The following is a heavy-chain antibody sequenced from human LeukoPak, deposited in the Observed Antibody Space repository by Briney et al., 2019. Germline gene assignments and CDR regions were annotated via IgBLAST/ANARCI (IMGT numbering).Heavy chain of an antibody. J-gene: IGHJ4*02. CDR3: VRESEYYFDHSASFDY. V-gene: IGHV3-30-3*01. CDR1: GFTFTAYL. Sequence: GGSLRLSCAASGFTFTAYLIHWVRQARGKGLEWVAVMSSDGNAMFYADSVKGRFTISRDNSKNTLYLQMNSLRAEDTAVYYCVRESEYYFDHSASFDYWGQGTLVTVSS. D-gene: IGHD3-22*01. CDR2: MSSDGNAM.